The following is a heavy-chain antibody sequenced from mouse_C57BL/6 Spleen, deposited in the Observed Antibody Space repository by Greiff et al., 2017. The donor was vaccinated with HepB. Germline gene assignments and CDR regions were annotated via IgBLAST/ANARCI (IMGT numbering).Heavy chain of an antibody. CDR2: IRSKSNNYAT. V-gene: IGHV10-1*01. J-gene: IGHJ4*01. CDR1: GFSFNTYA. CDR3: VRHGYYGYDYAMDY. D-gene: IGHD2-2*01. Sequence: EVMLVESGGGLVQPKGSLKLSCAASGFSFNTYAMNWVRQAPGKGLEWVARIRSKSNNYATYYADSVKDRFTISRDDSESMLYLQMNNLKTEDTAMYYCVRHGYYGYDYAMDYWGQGTSVTVSS.